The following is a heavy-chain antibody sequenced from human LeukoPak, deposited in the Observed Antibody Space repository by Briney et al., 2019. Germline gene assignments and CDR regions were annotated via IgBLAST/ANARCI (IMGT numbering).Heavy chain of an antibody. J-gene: IGHJ4*02. D-gene: IGHD3-22*01. CDR3: VLWDYDSSGYYGMGLAY. CDR1: TFSSYW. Sequence: GGSLRLSCADFTFSSYWLSWVRQAPGKGLEWVANIKQDGSEKYYVDSVKGRFTISRDNSKNTLYLQMNSLRAEDTAVYYCVLWDYDSSGYYGMGLAYWGQGTLVTVSS. CDR2: IKQDGSEK. V-gene: IGHV3-7*01.